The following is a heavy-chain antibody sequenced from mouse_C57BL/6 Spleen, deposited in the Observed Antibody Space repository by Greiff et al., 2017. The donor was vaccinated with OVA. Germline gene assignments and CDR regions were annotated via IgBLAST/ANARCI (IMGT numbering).Heavy chain of an antibody. Sequence: QVQLQQPGAELVQPGASVKMSCKASGYTFTSYWITWVKQRPGQGLEWIGDIYPGRGSTNYNEKFKSKATLTVDTSPSTAYMQLSRLTYEDSAVYDCARWDYGSQYFDVWGTGTTVTVSS. CDR3: ARWDYGSQYFDV. CDR1: GYTFTSYW. J-gene: IGHJ1*03. V-gene: IGHV1-55*01. D-gene: IGHD1-1*01. CDR2: IYPGRGST.